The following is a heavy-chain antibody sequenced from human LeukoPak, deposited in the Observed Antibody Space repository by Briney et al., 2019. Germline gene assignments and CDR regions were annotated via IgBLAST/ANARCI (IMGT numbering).Heavy chain of an antibody. CDR1: GFTFSDYY. J-gene: IGHJ6*03. CDR3: ARVPGTTYYYYMDV. Sequence: GGSLRLSCAASGFTFSDYYMSWIRQAPGKGLEWVSYISSSGSTIYYADSVKGRFTISRDNAKNSLYLQMNSLRAEDTAVYYCARVPGTTYYYYMDVWGKGTTVTVSS. V-gene: IGHV3-11*04. CDR2: ISSSGSTI. D-gene: IGHD1-1*01.